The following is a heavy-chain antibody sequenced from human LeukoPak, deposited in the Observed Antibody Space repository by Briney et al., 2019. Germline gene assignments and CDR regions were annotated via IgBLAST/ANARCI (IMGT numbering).Heavy chain of an antibody. CDR3: VRLVGGDIDY. D-gene: IGHD5-12*01. Sequence: SETLSLTCTVSGGSIRSSYYYWGWIRQPPGKGLEWIGSIYDSGSTYYNPSLKSRVTISVDTSKNQFSLKLSSVTAADTAVYYCVRLVGGDIDYWGQGTLVTVSS. V-gene: IGHV4-39*07. J-gene: IGHJ4*02. CDR1: GGSIRSSYYY. CDR2: IYDSGST.